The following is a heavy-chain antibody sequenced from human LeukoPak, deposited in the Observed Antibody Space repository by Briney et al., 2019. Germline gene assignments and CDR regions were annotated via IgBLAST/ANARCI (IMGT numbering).Heavy chain of an antibody. CDR2: IIPILGIA. CDR3: ARDDCSGGSCYLGIH. D-gene: IGHD2-15*01. CDR1: GGTFSCYA. J-gene: IGHJ4*02. V-gene: IGHV1-69*04. Sequence: ASVKVSCKASGGTFSCYAISWVRQAPGQGLEWMGRIIPILGIANYAQKFQGRVTITADKSTSTAYMELSSLRSEDTAVYYCARDDCSGGSCYLGIHWGQGTLVTVSS.